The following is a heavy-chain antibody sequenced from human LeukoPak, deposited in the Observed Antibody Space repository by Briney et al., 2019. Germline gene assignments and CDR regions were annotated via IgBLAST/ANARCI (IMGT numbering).Heavy chain of an antibody. V-gene: IGHV1-18*01. CDR1: GFTFTSYG. Sequence: PGGSLRLSCAASGFTFTSYGISWVRQAPGQGLEWMGWISAYNGNTNYAQKLQGRVTMTTDTSTSTAYMELRSLRSDDTAVYYCARDGNYPDALVPAAIRAYYYYMDVWGKGTTVTVSS. CDR2: ISAYNGNT. CDR3: ARDGNYPDALVPAAIRAYYYYMDV. D-gene: IGHD2-2*02. J-gene: IGHJ6*03.